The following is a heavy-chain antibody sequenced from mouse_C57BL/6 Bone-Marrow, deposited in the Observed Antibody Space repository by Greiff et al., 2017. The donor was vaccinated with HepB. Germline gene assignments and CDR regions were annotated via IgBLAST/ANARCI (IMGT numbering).Heavy chain of an antibody. CDR2: IHPNSGST. CDR1: GYTFTSYW. J-gene: IGHJ2*01. CDR3: ARSRYSNYVGDY. V-gene: IGHV1-64*01. D-gene: IGHD2-5*01. Sequence: VQLQQPGAELVKPGASVKLSCKASGYTFTSYWMHWVKQRPGQGLEWIGMIHPNSGSTNYNEKFKSKATLTVDKSSSTAYMQLSSLTSEDSAVYYCARSRYSNYVGDYWGQGTTLTVSS.